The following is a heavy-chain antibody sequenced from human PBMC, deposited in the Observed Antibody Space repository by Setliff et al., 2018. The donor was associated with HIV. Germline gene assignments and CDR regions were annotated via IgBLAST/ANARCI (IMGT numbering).Heavy chain of an antibody. CDR2: INQSGST. J-gene: IGHJ4*02. CDR1: GGSLSGDY. Sequence: SETLSLTCAVYGGSLSGDYWSWIRQPPGKGLEWIGEINQSGSTNYNPSLKRRVIISVDPSKNQFSLNLSSVTAADTAVYYCARDRMPMASWVPDKWGQGTLVTVSS. CDR3: ARDRMPMASWVPDK. D-gene: IGHD2-2*01. V-gene: IGHV4-34*01.